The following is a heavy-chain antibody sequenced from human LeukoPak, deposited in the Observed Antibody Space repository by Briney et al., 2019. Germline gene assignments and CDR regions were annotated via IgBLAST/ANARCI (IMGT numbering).Heavy chain of an antibody. V-gene: IGHV3-21*01. CDR2: ISSSSSYI. Sequence: GGSLRLSCAASGFTFSTYSMNWVRQAPGKGLEWVSFISSSSSYIYYADSAKGRFTISRDNAKNSLYLQMNSLRAEDTAVYYCARDSGFSGTQRGEYWGQEPWSPSPQ. CDR3: ARDSGFSGTQRGEY. J-gene: IGHJ4*01. D-gene: IGHD3/OR15-3a*01. CDR1: GFTFSTYS.